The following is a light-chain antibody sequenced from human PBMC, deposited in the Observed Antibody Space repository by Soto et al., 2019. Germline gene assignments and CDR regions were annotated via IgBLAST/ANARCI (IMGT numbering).Light chain of an antibody. J-gene: IGLJ1*01. CDR3: CAYADTFYV. CDR1: SSDVGSYKD. CDR2: DVS. V-gene: IGLV2-11*01. Sequence: QSALTQPGSVSGSPGQSVTISCTGTSSDVGSYKDVSWYQHHTGKAPKLMIYDVSERPSGVPDRFSGSKSGNTASLTISGLQAEDEANYYCCAYADTFYVFGTGTKVTVL.